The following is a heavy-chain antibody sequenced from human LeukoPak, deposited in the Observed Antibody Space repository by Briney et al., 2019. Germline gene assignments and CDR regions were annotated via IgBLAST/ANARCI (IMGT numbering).Heavy chain of an antibody. CDR3: ARAEARFLEWLPRPDY. CDR1: GGSISSHY. V-gene: IGHV4-59*08. CDR2: IYYSGTT. D-gene: IGHD3-3*01. J-gene: IGHJ4*02. Sequence: SETLSLTCTVSGGSISSHYWSWIRQPPGKGLEWIGYIYYSGTTNYNPSLKSRVTISVDTSKNQFSLKLSSVTAADTAVYYCARAEARFLEWLPRPDYWGQGTLVTVSS.